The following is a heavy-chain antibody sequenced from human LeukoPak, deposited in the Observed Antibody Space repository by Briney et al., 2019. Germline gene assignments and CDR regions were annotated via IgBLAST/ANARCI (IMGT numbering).Heavy chain of an antibody. V-gene: IGHV3-30-3*01. Sequence: GGSLRLSCAASGFTFSSYAVHWVRQAPGKGLEWVAVISYDGSNKYYADSVKGRFTISRDNSKNTLYLQMNSLRAEDTAVYYCARGSNIVATSTILYYFDYWGQGTLVTVSS. CDR2: ISYDGSNK. D-gene: IGHD5-12*01. J-gene: IGHJ4*02. CDR3: ARGSNIVATSTILYYFDY. CDR1: GFTFSSYA.